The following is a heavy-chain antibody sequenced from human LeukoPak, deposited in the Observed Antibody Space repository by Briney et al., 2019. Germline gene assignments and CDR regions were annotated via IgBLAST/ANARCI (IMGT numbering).Heavy chain of an antibody. D-gene: IGHD3-10*01. CDR1: GGSISSYY. CDR3: ARDRRELLWFGELRDAFDI. V-gene: IGHV4-59*01. Sequence: SETLFLTCTVSGGSISSYYWSWIRQPPGKGLEWIGYIYYSGSTNYNPSLKSRVTISVDTSKNQFSLKLSSVTAADTAVYYCARDRRELLWFGELRDAFDIWGQGTMVTVSS. J-gene: IGHJ3*02. CDR2: IYYSGST.